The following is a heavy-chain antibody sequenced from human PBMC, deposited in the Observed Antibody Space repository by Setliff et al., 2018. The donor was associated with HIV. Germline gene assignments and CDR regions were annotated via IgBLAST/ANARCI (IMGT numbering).Heavy chain of an antibody. CDR1: GYTFTGYN. D-gene: IGHD6-19*01. CDR2: INPGSGAT. CDR3: ARRHSSGWSYYYYYYGMDV. Sequence: ASVKVSCKASGYTFTGYNLHWLRQAPGQGLEWMGVINPGSGATIYAQRFQGRLTMTRDTSTSTAYMELSSLTSEDTAVYFCARRHSSGWSYYYYYYGMDVWGQGTTVTAP. V-gene: IGHV1-46*01. J-gene: IGHJ6*02.